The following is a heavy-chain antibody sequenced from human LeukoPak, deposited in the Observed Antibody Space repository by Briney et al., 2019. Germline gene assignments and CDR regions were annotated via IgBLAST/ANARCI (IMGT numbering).Heavy chain of an antibody. V-gene: IGHV3-9*01. CDR1: GFTFDDYA. Sequence: GGSLRLSCAASGFTFDDYAMHWVRQAPGKGLEWVSGISWNSGSIGYADSVKGRFIISRDNAENSLYLQMNSLRAEDTAVYYCARSVVVIAKRFDPWGQGTLVTVSS. J-gene: IGHJ5*02. CDR2: ISWNSGSI. D-gene: IGHD2-21*01. CDR3: ARSVVVIAKRFDP.